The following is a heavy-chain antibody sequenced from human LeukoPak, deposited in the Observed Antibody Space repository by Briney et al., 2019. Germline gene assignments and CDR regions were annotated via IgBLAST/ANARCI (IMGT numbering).Heavy chain of an antibody. CDR3: ARRVWASSKVDY. CDR1: GGSISSSSYY. J-gene: IGHJ4*02. V-gene: IGHV4-39*01. CDR2: IYYSGST. D-gene: IGHD3-16*01. Sequence: PSETLSLTCTVSGGSISSSSYYWGWIRQPPGKGLEWIGSIYYSGSTYYNPSLKSRVTISVDTSKNQFSLKLTSLTAADTAVYYCARRVWASSKVDYWGQGTLVTVSS.